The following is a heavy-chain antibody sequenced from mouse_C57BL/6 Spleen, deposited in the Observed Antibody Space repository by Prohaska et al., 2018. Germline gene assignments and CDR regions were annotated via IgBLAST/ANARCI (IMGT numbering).Heavy chain of an antibody. V-gene: IGHV1-19*01. J-gene: IGHJ2*01. Sequence: HGKSLEWIGVINPYNGGTSYNQKFKGKATLTVDKSSSTAYMELNSLTSEDSAVYYCARSAVVVPFDYWGQGTTLTVSS. D-gene: IGHD1-1*01. CDR2: INPYNGGT. CDR3: ARSAVVVPFDY.